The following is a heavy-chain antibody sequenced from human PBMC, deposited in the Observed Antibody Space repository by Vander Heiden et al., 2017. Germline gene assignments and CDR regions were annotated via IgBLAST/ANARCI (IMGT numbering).Heavy chain of an antibody. V-gene: IGHV6-1*01. Sequence: QVQLQQSGPGLVQPSRTLSLTCAISGDSVSRNSAAWSWIMQSPSRGLEWLGRTYYRSKWYNDYAVSVKSRLAINTDTSKNQFSLQLNSVTPEDTALYYCARQGIMGASTRFDCWGQGTLVTVSS. CDR1: GDSVSRNSAA. J-gene: IGHJ4*02. CDR3: ARQGIMGASTRFDC. D-gene: IGHD1-26*01. CDR2: TYYRSKWYN.